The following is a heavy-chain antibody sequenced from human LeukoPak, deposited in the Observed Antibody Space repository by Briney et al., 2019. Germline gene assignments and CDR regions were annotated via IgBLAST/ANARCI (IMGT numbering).Heavy chain of an antibody. CDR2: ISSNGGST. V-gene: IGHV3-64*01. Sequence: PGGSLRLSCVVSGFTFSSYAMHWVRQAPGKGLEYVSAISSNGGSTYYANSVKGRFTISRDNSKNTLYLQMGSLRAEDTAVYYCVKDWSGTYSFDYWGQGTLVTVSS. CDR1: GFTFSSYA. D-gene: IGHD1-26*01. J-gene: IGHJ4*02. CDR3: VKDWSGTYSFDY.